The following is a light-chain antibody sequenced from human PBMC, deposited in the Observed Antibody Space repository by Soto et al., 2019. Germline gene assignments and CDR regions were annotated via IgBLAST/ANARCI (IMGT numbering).Light chain of an antibody. Sequence: DIQMTQSPSTLSGSVGDRVTITCRASQTISSWLAWYQQKPGKAPKLLIYKASTLKSGVPSRFSGSGSDRELALSISSLQADDFATYHCQHNNSYLEALGQGTKVDLK. CDR3: QHNNSYLEA. V-gene: IGKV1-5*03. CDR1: QTISSW. CDR2: KAS. J-gene: IGKJ1*01.